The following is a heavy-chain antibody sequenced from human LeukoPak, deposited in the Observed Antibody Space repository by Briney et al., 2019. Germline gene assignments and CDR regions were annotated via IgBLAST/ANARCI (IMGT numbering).Heavy chain of an antibody. CDR1: GYTFTSYY. D-gene: IGHD3-22*01. V-gene: IGHV1-46*01. Sequence: ASVKVSCKASGYTFTSYYMHWVRQAPGQGLEWMGIINPSGGSTSYAQKFQGRVTMTRDTSTSTVYMELSSLRSEDTAVYYCAREPSPYTDPTYYYDSSGYYYVDYWGQGTLVTVSS. J-gene: IGHJ4*02. CDR3: AREPSPYTDPTYYYDSSGYYYVDY. CDR2: INPSGGST.